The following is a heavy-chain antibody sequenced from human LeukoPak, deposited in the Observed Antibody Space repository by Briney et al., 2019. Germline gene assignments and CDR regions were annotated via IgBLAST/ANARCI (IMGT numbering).Heavy chain of an antibody. V-gene: IGHV1-24*01. CDR3: AILPIRVGATFLLAFDY. CDR1: GYTLTELS. D-gene: IGHD1-26*01. Sequence: ASVTVSCKVSGYTLTELSMHWVRQAPGKGLEWMGGFDPEDGETIYAHKFQGRVTMTEDTSTDTAYMELSSLRSEDTAVYYCAILPIRVGATFLLAFDYWGQGTLVTVSS. J-gene: IGHJ4*02. CDR2: FDPEDGET.